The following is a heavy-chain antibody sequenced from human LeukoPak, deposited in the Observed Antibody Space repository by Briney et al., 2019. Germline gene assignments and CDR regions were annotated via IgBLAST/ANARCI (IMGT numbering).Heavy chain of an antibody. Sequence: SVKVSCKASGGTFSSYAISWVRQAPGQELEWMGGIIPIFGTANYAQKFQGRVTITADKSTSTAYMELSSLRSEDTAVYYCARAIVEPYTGYYGLDVWGKGTTVTVSS. V-gene: IGHV1-69*06. J-gene: IGHJ6*04. CDR1: GGTFSSYA. CDR2: IIPIFGTA. D-gene: IGHD3-16*02. CDR3: ARAIVEPYTGYYGLDV.